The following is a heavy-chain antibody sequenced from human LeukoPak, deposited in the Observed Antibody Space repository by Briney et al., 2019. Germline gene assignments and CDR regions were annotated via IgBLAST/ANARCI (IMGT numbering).Heavy chain of an antibody. D-gene: IGHD4/OR15-4a*01. CDR1: GYTFTSYY. J-gene: IGHJ4*02. Sequence: ASVKVSCKASGYTFTSYYMHWVRQAPGQGLEWMGWINPNSGGTNYAQKFQGRVTMTRDTSISTAYMELRRLKSDDTAVYYCARRYAYGAPFDYWGQGTLVTVSS. CDR3: ARRYAYGAPFDY. CDR2: INPNSGGT. V-gene: IGHV1-2*02.